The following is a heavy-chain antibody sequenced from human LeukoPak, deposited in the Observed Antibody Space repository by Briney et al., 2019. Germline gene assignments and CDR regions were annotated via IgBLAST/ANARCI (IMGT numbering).Heavy chain of an antibody. CDR2: IYTGGNT. CDR1: GFTVDSNY. Sequence: SGGGLRLSCAAAGFTVDSNYLSWVRQAPGKGLEGGSTIYTGGNTYSAASVKGRFTISRDFSKNTVFLHMNSLRAEDTAMYYCARGDDSGYYDYFDYWGQGALVTVSS. J-gene: IGHJ4*02. V-gene: IGHV3-53*01. D-gene: IGHD3-22*01. CDR3: ARGDDSGYYDYFDY.